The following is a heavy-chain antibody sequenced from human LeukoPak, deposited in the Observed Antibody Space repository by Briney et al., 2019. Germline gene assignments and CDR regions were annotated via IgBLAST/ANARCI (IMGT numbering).Heavy chain of an antibody. CDR1: GFTFSSYE. D-gene: IGHD4-17*01. CDR2: FSDNGDSA. J-gene: IGHJ6*03. Sequence: GGSLRLSCAASGFTFSSYEMNWVRQAPGKGLEWVSGFSDNGDSAYYADSVKGRFAISRDNAKNTVYLQMNSLRDEDTAVYYCAKPYGYYYYYVDVWGKGTTVTVSS. V-gene: IGHV3-23*01. CDR3: AKPYGYYYYYVDV.